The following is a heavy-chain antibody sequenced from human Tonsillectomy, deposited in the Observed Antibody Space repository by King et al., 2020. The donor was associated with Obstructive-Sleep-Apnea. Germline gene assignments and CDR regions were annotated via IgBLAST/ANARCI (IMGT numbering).Heavy chain of an antibody. CDR3: VRANYYTFEY. V-gene: IGHV3-7*01. Sequence: TWVRQAPGKGLEWVAAINKDGSEKYYVDAVKGRFTVSRDNAENSLFLQMNGLRVDDTAVYYCVRANYYTFEYWGQGTLVTVSS. D-gene: IGHD3-10*01. J-gene: IGHJ4*02. CDR2: INKDGSEK.